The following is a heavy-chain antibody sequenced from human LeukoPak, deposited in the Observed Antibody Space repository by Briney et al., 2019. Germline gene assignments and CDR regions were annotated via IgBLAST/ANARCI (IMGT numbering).Heavy chain of an antibody. V-gene: IGHV3-66*02. J-gene: IGHJ6*02. CDR1: GFTVSSNY. CDR2: IYSGGST. Sequence: PGGSLRLSCAASGFTVSSNYMSWVRQAPGKGLEWVSVIYSGGSTYYADSVKGRFTISRDNSKNTLYLRMNSLRAEDTAVYYCARDRPYSSSSDYYYGMDVWGQGTTVTVSS. D-gene: IGHD6-6*01. CDR3: ARDRPYSSSSDYYYGMDV.